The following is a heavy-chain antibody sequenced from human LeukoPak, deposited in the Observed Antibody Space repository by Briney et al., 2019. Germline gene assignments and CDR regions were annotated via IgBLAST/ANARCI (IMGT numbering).Heavy chain of an antibody. J-gene: IGHJ5*02. CDR2: ISGSGGST. D-gene: IGHD3-3*01. V-gene: IGHV3-23*01. CDR1: GFTFSSYA. CDR3: AKHRPYYDFWSGLNWFDP. Sequence: GGSLRLYCAASGFTFSSYAMSWVRQAPGKGLEWVSAISGSGGSTYYADSVRGRFTISRDNSKNTLYLQMNSLRAEDTAVYYCAKHRPYYDFWSGLNWFDPWGQGTLVTVSS.